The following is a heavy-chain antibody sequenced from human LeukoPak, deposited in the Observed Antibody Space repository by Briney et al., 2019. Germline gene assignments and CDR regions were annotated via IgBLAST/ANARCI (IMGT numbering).Heavy chain of an antibody. CDR2: INPNSGGT. V-gene: IGHV1-2*02. D-gene: IGHD5-18*01. J-gene: IGHJ4*02. Sequence: ASVKVSCKASGYTFTGYYMHWVRQAPGQGLEWMGWINPNSGGTNYAQKFQGRVTMTRDTSINTAYMELSRLRFDDTAVYYCARLKMVSSRDPDCWGQGTLVTVSS. CDR3: ARLKMVSSRDPDC. CDR1: GYTFTGYY.